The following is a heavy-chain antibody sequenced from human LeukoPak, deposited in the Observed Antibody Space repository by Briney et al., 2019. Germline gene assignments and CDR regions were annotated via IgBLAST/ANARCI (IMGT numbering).Heavy chain of an antibody. CDR1: GYIFTSNW. D-gene: IGHD3-22*01. CDR2: IYPADSDT. Sequence: GASLQISCKGSGYIFTSNWIAWVHQVPGKGLEWMGIIYPADSDTTYSPSFEGQVTISVDKSISTAYLQWSSLKTSDTATYYCARGSSCSFYWGQGTLVTVSS. V-gene: IGHV5-51*07. CDR3: ARGSSCSFY. J-gene: IGHJ4*02.